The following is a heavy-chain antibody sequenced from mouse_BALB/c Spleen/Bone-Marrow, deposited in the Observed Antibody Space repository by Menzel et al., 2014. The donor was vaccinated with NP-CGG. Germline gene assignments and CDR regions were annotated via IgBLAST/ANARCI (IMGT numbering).Heavy chain of an antibody. Sequence: EVQLVESGGDLVKPGGSLKLSCAASGFTFSSYGMSWVRQTPDKRLEWVATINNDGTYTYYPDSVKGRFTISRDNAKNTLYLQMSSLKSEDTAMYYCALNWDSAYWGQGTLVTVSA. CDR1: GFTFSSYG. V-gene: IGHV5-6*01. J-gene: IGHJ3*01. CDR2: INNDGTYT. CDR3: ALNWDSAY. D-gene: IGHD4-1*02.